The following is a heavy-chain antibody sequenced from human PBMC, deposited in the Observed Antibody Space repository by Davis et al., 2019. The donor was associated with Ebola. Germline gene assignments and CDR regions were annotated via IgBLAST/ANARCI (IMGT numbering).Heavy chain of an antibody. V-gene: IGHV3-43D*04. D-gene: IGHD3-22*01. CDR3: AGYSYYYDSSGSPFDY. CDR1: GFSFNDFA. Sequence: GESLKISCAASGFSFNDFAMHWIRQRPGKGLEWVSLITWDSGATYYADSLKGRFTISRDNSKNSLYLQMNSLRAEDTAVYYCAGYSYYYDSSGSPFDYWGQGTLVTVSS. CDR2: ITWDSGAT. J-gene: IGHJ4*02.